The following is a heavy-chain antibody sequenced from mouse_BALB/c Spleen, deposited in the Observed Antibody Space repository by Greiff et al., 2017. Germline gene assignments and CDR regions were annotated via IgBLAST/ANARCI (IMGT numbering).Heavy chain of an antibody. CDR3: ARGARATWNYAMDY. V-gene: IGHV5-4*02. J-gene: IGHJ4*01. CDR2: ISDGGSYT. Sequence: EVHLVESGGGLVKPGGSLKLSCAASGFTFSDYYMYWVRQTPEKRLEWVATISDGGSYTYYPDSVKGRFTISRDNAKNNLYLQMSSLKSEDTAMYYCARGARATWNYAMDYWGQGTSVTVSS. CDR1: GFTFSDYY. D-gene: IGHD3-1*01.